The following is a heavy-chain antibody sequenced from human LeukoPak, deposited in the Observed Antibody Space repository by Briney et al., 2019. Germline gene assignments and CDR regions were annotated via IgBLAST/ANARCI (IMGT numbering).Heavy chain of an antibody. CDR2: IDSSGGST. D-gene: IGHD3-22*01. CDR3: AKYYDNSGPSYDY. CDR1: GFTFSSYA. V-gene: IGHV3-23*01. J-gene: IGHJ4*02. Sequence: GGSLRLSCAASGFTFSSYAMSWVRQAPGKGLEWVSSIDSSGGSTFYPDSVRGRFTISRDNPKNTLYLQMNSLRAEDTAVYYCAKYYDNSGPSYDYWGQGTLVTVS.